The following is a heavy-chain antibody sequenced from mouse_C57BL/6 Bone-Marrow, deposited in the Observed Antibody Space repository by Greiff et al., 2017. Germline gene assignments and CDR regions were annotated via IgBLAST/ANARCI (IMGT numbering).Heavy chain of an antibody. CDR3: ARGYYDFDY. Sequence: EVQRVESGGGLVKPGGSLKLSCAASGFTFSDYGMHWVRQAPENGLEWVSYISSGSSTIYYADTVKGRFTISRENAKNTLFLQMTSLRSEDTAMYYWARGYYDFDYWGQGTTLTVSS. D-gene: IGHD1-1*01. CDR2: ISSGSSTI. CDR1: GFTFSDYG. J-gene: IGHJ2*01. V-gene: IGHV5-17*01.